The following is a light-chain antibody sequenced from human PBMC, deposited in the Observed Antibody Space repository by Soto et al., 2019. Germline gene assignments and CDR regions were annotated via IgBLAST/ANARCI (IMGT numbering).Light chain of an antibody. Sequence: ETVFTQSSETLSLSPGETGTLSCRASPTVIHNYLAWHQQKPGQTPRLLVYGASSRATGIPDRFSGSGSGTDFTLTIRRIEPEDFAVYDCQQRSNWQLTVGGG. J-gene: IGKJ4*01. CDR1: PTVIHNY. V-gene: IGKV3D-20*02. CDR2: GAS. CDR3: QQRSNWQLT.